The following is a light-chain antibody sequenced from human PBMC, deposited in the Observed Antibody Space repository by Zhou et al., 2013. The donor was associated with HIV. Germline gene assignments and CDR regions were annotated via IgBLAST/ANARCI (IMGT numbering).Light chain of an antibody. V-gene: IGKV2-29*02. Sequence: DLVMTQTPLSLSVTPGQSASISCKSSQSLLHSAGKTYLSWYLQKPGQSPQLLIHEVSTRFSGVPDRFSGSGSGTDFTLRIRRVEAEDVGIYYCMQGIELPLTFGPGTKVDIK. CDR3: MQGIELPLT. CDR1: QSLLHSAGKTY. CDR2: EVS. J-gene: IGKJ3*01.